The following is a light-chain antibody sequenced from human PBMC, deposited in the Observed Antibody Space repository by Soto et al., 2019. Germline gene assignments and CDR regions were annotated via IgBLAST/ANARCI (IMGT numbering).Light chain of an antibody. J-gene: IGLJ1*01. Sequence: QSVLTQPASVSGSPGQSITISCTGTSSDVGGYDYVSWYQHHPGKAPKFMIYEVTNRPSGVSHRFSGSKSGNTAPLTISGLQAEDEADYYCSSYTSTSTYVFGTGTKLTVL. CDR3: SSYTSTSTYV. V-gene: IGLV2-14*01. CDR1: SSDVGGYDY. CDR2: EVT.